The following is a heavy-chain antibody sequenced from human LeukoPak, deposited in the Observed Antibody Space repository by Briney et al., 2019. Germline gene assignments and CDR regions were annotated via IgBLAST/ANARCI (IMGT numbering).Heavy chain of an antibody. J-gene: IGHJ4*02. V-gene: IGHV3-30*02. Sequence: GGSLRLSCAASGFSFSRCDIHWVRQAPGKGLEWVAFIRYDGSNKNYADSVKGRFTISRDNFMSTVYLQMNSLRAEDTAVYYCAKDRQTITIFGVVNTPRANFDYWGQGTLVTVSS. CDR2: IRYDGSNK. CDR3: AKDRQTITIFGVVNTPRANFDY. D-gene: IGHD3-3*01. CDR1: GFSFSRCD.